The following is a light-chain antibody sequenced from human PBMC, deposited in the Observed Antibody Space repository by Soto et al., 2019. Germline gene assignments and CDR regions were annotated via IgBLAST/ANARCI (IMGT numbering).Light chain of an antibody. CDR1: RDIGTW. V-gene: IGKV1-5*03. CDR3: QQLNSYPT. Sequence: TQMTQSPSTLSASVGDSVSITCRASRDIGTWLAWFQQKPGRAPNLLIYRASTLARGVPSRFSGSGSGTEFTLTIGSLQPEDFATYYCQQLNSYPTFGGGTKVDIK. J-gene: IGKJ4*01. CDR2: RAS.